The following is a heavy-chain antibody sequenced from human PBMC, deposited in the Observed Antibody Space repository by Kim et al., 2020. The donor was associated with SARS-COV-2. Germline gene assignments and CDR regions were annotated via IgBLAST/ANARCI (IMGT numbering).Heavy chain of an antibody. CDR1: GGSLRGYY. CDR2: INNSGVT. V-gene: IGHV4-34*01. D-gene: IGHD2-21*01. Sequence: SETLSLTCAVSGGSLRGYYWSWIRQPPGKRLEWIGEINNSGVTDYNPSLKNRLTLSLDTSKNQFSLNLSSVTAADTAVYYCARGGEHIVVVMPTKWFDPWGQGTLVTVSS. CDR3: ARGGEHIVVVMPTKWFDP. J-gene: IGHJ5*02.